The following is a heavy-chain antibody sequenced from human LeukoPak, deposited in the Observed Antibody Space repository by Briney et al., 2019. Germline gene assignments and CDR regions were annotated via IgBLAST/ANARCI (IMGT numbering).Heavy chain of an antibody. J-gene: IGHJ3*02. CDR2: ISYHGSNK. D-gene: IGHD3-22*01. Sequence: PGRSLRLSCAASGFTFSSYGMHWVRQAPGKGLEWVTFISYHGSNKYYADSVKGRFTISRDNSKNTLYLQMDSLRAEDTAVFYCARDPYSYDSSGFEVTDAFDIWGQGTMVTVSS. V-gene: IGHV3-30*03. CDR1: GFTFSSYG. CDR3: ARDPYSYDSSGFEVTDAFDI.